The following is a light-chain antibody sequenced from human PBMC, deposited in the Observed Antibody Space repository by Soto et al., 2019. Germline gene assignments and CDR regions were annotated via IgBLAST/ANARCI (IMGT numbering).Light chain of an antibody. Sequence: DIQITQSPSTLSASIGDRVTITCRASESIRTWLAWYQHKPGKAPKLLIYDASSLESGVPSRFSGSGSGTEFNLTISSLHPDDFAPYYCQQSDNYPCTFGQGSTGDIK. CDR1: ESIRTW. CDR2: DAS. V-gene: IGKV1-5*01. J-gene: IGKJ1*01. CDR3: QQSDNYPCT.